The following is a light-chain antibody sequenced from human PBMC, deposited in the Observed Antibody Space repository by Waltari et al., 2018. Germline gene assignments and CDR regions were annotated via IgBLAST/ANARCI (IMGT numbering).Light chain of an antibody. J-gene: IGKJ3*01. CDR2: AAS. Sequence: DIQLTQSPSFLSASVGVTVTITCRASQGISSYLAWYQQKPGKAPKLLIYAASTLQSGVPSRFSGSESGTEFTLTISSLQPDDFATYYCQELGTFGPGTKVDIK. CDR1: QGISSY. V-gene: IGKV1-9*01. CDR3: QELGT.